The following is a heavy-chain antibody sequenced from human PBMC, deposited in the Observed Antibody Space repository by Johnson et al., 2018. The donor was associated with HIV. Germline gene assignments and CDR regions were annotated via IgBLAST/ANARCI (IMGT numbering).Heavy chain of an antibody. J-gene: IGHJ3*01. V-gene: IGHV3-7*03. CDR1: GFTFSSYV. Sequence: VQLVESGGGLVQPGGSLRLSCAASGFTFSSYVMSWVRQAPAKGLEWVAVISYDGSEKYFVDSVKGRFTISKDNAKNSLYLQINSLRAEDTAIYYCARVGLSARGLGPLDLWGQGTVVTVSS. D-gene: IGHD3/OR15-3a*01. CDR3: ARVGLSARGLGPLDL. CDR2: ISYDGSEK.